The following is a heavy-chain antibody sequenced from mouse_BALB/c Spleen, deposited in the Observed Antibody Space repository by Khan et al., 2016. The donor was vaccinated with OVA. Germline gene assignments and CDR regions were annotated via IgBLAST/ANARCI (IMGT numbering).Heavy chain of an antibody. Sequence: EVKLLESGPGLVKPSQSLSLTCTVTGYSITSDYAWNWIRQFPGNKLEWLGYISYSGNTHYNPSLKSRISVTRDTSKNQFFLQLNSVTTEDTATYYCARLFGGDFDYWGQGTTLTVSS. CDR1: GYSITSDYA. CDR3: ARLFGGDFDY. CDR2: ISYSGNT. J-gene: IGHJ2*01. V-gene: IGHV3-2*02.